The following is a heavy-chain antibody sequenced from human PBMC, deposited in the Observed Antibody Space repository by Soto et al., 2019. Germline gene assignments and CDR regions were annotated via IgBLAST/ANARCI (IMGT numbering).Heavy chain of an antibody. CDR3: TRALRLSYYDSSGYYTVDS. V-gene: IGHV3-49*03. Sequence: GGSLRLSCIASGFTFGDFAMSWFRQAPGKGLEWVGFIDSKTYGGTTESAASVKGRFTISRDDSKSIAYRQMNSLKTEDTAVYYCTRALRLSYYDSSGYYTVDSWGQGTLVTVSS. CDR2: IDSKTYGGTT. D-gene: IGHD3-22*01. CDR1: GFTFGDFA. J-gene: IGHJ4*02.